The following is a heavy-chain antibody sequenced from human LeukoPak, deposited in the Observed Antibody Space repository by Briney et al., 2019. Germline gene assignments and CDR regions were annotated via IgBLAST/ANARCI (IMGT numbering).Heavy chain of an antibody. D-gene: IGHD3-16*01. V-gene: IGHV3-23*03. CDR1: GFTFSSFA. CDR3: ATYRQVRLPFES. Sequence: GGSLRLSCAASGFTFSSFAMIWVRQPPGKGLEWVSSIFQGGGEIHYADSVRGRFTISRDNSKSILSLQMNSLRAEDTAMYYCATYRQVRLPFESWGQGTLVTVSS. CDR2: IFQGGGEI. J-gene: IGHJ4*02.